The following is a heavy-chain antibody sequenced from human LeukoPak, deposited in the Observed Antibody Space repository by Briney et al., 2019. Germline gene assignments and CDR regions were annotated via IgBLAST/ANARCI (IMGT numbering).Heavy chain of an antibody. V-gene: IGHV4-39*01. CDR2: DYYSGST. CDR3: GRPMNYYDSSGYGY. Sequence: SETLSLTCSVSGGSISRSSNYWGWIRQPPGKGLEWIGSDYYSGSTYYNPSLKSRVTISVDTSKNQFSLRLSSVTAADTAVYYCGRPMNYYDSSGYGYWGQGTLVTVSS. CDR1: GGSISRSSNY. D-gene: IGHD3-22*01. J-gene: IGHJ4*02.